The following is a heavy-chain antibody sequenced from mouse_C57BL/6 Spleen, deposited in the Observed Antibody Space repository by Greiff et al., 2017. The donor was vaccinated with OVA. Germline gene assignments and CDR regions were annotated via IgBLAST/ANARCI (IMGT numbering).Heavy chain of an antibody. CDR1: GFTFSSYG. D-gene: IGHD2-5*01. CDR3: ARSNSWFAY. Sequence: EVKLVESGGDLVKPGGSLKLSCAASGFTFSSYGMSWVRQTPDKRLEWVATISSGGSYTYYPDSVKGRFTISRDNAKNTLYLQMSSLKSEDTAMYYCARSNSWFAYWGQGTLVTVSA. J-gene: IGHJ3*01. V-gene: IGHV5-6*02. CDR2: ISSGGSYT.